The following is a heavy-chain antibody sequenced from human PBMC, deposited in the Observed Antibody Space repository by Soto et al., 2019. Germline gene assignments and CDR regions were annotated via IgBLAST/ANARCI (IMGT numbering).Heavy chain of an antibody. CDR3: ANIRGDSGYYFSV. V-gene: IGHV3-23*01. J-gene: IGHJ6*02. D-gene: IGHD5-12*01. CDR1: GFTFSSYA. Sequence: GGSLRLSCAASGFTFSSYAMSWVRQAPGKGLEWVSAISGSGGSTYYADSVKGRFTISSDNSKNTLYLQMNSLRAEDTAVYYCANIRGDSGYYFSVWGQVNTVTVSS. CDR2: ISGSGGST.